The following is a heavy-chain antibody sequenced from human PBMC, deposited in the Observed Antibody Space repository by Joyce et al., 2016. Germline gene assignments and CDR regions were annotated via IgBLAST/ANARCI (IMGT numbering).Heavy chain of an antibody. CDR2: IDPDDSKT. CDR1: GYGFTTYW. Sequence: EVQLVQSGAEVRKPGESLKISCEASGYGFTTYWIGWVRQVPGKGLEWMGIIDPDDSKTRYSPSFQGQVTFSVDKSVSAAYLQWSSLKASDTALYYCARGSGSYYNEYFYGMDVWGQGTTVTVSS. J-gene: IGHJ6*02. D-gene: IGHD3-10*01. V-gene: IGHV5-51*01. CDR3: ARGSGSYYNEYFYGMDV.